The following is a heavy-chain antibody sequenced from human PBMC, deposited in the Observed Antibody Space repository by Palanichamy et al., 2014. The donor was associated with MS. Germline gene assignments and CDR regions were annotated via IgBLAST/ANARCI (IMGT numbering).Heavy chain of an antibody. J-gene: IGHJ4*02. D-gene: IGHD3-10*01. CDR2: INTHSGAA. Sequence: QVQLVQSGAEVKKPGASVKVSCQTSGYTFTDYYMHWVRQSPGQGLEWMGWINTHSGAADYAQKFQGRVTMTRDTSIRTAYMELSGLRSDDTALYYCAKAYASGSVKPLLDSWGQGTLVAVSA. CDR1: GYTFTDYY. CDR3: AKAYASGSVKPLLDS. V-gene: IGHV1-2*02.